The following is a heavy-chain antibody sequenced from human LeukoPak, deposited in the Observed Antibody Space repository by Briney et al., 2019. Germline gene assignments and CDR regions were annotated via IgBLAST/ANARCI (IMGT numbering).Heavy chain of an antibody. J-gene: IGHJ4*02. CDR2: IKQDGSEK. Sequence: GGSLRLSCAASGFTFSRYWMSWVRQAPGKGPECVANIKQDGSEKYYVDSVNGRFTISRDNAKHSLYLQMNSLRAEDTAVYYCARDGYSGYDSTDYWGQGTLVTVSS. CDR1: GFTFSRYW. V-gene: IGHV3-7*01. CDR3: ARDGYSGYDSTDY. D-gene: IGHD5-12*01.